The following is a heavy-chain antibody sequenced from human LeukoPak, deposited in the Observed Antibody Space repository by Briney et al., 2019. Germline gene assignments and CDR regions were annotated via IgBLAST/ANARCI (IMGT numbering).Heavy chain of an antibody. Sequence: GGSLRLSCAASGFTFSSYAMSWVRQAPGKGLEWVSGISGTGGNTYYADSVKGRFTISRDNSKNTLYLQMNSLRAEDTAVYYCARDRRCSSTSCYYFDYWGQGTLVTVSS. V-gene: IGHV3-23*01. J-gene: IGHJ4*02. CDR1: GFTFSSYA. CDR3: ARDRRCSSTSCYYFDY. CDR2: ISGTGGNT. D-gene: IGHD2-2*01.